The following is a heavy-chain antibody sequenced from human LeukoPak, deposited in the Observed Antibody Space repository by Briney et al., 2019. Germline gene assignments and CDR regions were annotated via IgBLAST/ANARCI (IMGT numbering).Heavy chain of an antibody. Sequence: GGSLRLSCAASGFTFIDHAMTWVRQAPGKGLEWVSAISGSGISTYYADSVKGRFTISRDNPKNTLYLQMNSLRVEDTAVYYCAKSPINVIELDAFDIWGQGTMVTVSS. D-gene: IGHD3-22*01. CDR2: ISGSGIST. CDR3: AKSPINVIELDAFDI. J-gene: IGHJ3*02. V-gene: IGHV3-23*01. CDR1: GFTFIDHA.